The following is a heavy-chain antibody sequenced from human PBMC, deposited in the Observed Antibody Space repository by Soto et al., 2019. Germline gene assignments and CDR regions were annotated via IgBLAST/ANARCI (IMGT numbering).Heavy chain of an antibody. CDR2: IDHDGPT. J-gene: IGHJ4*02. CDR1: GFIFSNYW. V-gene: IGHV3-74*01. Sequence: EVQLVESGGGLVQPGGSLRLSCAGSGFIFSNYWMHWVRQAPGKGLEWVSRIDHDGPTDYADSVRGRFTVYRDNAESTLYLQMNSLRPEDTAVYDCVRERHGDYWGQGTLVTVSS. CDR3: VRERHGDY.